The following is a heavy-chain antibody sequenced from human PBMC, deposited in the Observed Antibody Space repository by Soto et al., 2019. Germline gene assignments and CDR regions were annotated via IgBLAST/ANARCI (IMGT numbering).Heavy chain of an antibody. Sequence: QVQLVQSGAEVQKPGSAVKVSCKASGGTFSSYAISWVRQAPGQGLAWMGGIIPIFGTANYAQKFQGRVTISADESTGTSYTELSRLRSADTGVYYCARDKVGYYESRGYSRVSVPPDSYYGMDVWGQGTTVTVSS. V-gene: IGHV1-69*01. CDR1: GGTFSSYA. CDR3: ARDKVGYYESRGYSRVSVPPDSYYGMDV. J-gene: IGHJ6*02. CDR2: IIPIFGTA. D-gene: IGHD3-22*01.